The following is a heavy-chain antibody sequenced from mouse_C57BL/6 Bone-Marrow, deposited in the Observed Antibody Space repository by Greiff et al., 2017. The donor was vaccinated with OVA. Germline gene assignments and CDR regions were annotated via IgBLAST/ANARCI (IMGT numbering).Heavy chain of an antibody. V-gene: IGHV1-82*01. J-gene: IGHJ4*01. D-gene: IGHD3-3*01. CDR2: IYPGDGDT. CDR3: ARWGWYAMDY. CDR1: GYAFSSSW. Sequence: VQRVESGPELVKPGASVKISCKASGYAFSSSWMNWVKQRPGKGLEWIGRIYPGDGDTNYNGKFKGKATLTADKSSSTAYMQLSSLTSEDSAVYFCARWGWYAMDYWGQGTSVTVSS.